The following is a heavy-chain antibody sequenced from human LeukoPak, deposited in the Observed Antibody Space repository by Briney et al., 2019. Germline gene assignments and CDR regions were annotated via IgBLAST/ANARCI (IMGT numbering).Heavy chain of an antibody. Sequence: PGGSLRLSCAASGFTFSSYAMSWVRQAPGKGLEWVSAISGSGGSTYYADSVKGRFTISRDNSENTLYLQMNSLRAEDTAVYYCARCGGTHCGSTSSFDYWGQGTLVTVSS. CDR2: ISGSGGST. V-gene: IGHV3-23*01. D-gene: IGHD2-2*01. CDR3: ARCGGTHCGSTSSFDY. CDR1: GFTFSSYA. J-gene: IGHJ4*02.